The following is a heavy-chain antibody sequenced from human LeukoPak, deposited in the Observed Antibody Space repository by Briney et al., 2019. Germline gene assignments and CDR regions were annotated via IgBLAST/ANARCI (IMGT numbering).Heavy chain of an antibody. J-gene: IGHJ5*02. D-gene: IGHD3-9*01. CDR2: IYYSGST. V-gene: IGHV4-39*01. Sequence: SETLSLTCTVSGGSISSSSYYWGWIRQPPGKGLEWIGSIYYSGSTYYNPSLKSRVTISVDTSKNQFSLKLSSVTAADTAVYYCARPVHYDILTGYSIGWFDPWGQGTLVTVSS. CDR3: ARPVHYDILTGYSIGWFDP. CDR1: GGSISSSSYY.